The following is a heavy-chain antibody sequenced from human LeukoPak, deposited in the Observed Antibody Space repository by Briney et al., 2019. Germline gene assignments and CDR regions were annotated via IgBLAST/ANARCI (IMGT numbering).Heavy chain of an antibody. D-gene: IGHD6-13*01. J-gene: IGHJ6*03. V-gene: IGHV4-39*07. CDR1: GGSISSSSYY. CDR2: INHSGST. Sequence: PSETLSLTCTVSGGSISSSSYYWGWIRQPPGKGLEWIGEINHSGSTNYNPSLKSRVTISVGTSKNQFSLKLSSVTAADTAVYYCARGRSSSWFYYYYMDVWGKGTTVTVSS. CDR3: ARGRSSSWFYYYYMDV.